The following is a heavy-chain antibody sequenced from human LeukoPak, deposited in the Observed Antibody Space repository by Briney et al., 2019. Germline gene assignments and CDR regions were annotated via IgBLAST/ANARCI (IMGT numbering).Heavy chain of an antibody. V-gene: IGHV3-23*01. Sequence: GGSLRLSYAASGFTFNSYAMSWVRQAPWERLQWVSGISDSGGNTYYADSVRGRFTISRDNSKNTLYLQMNSLRAEDTAVYYCARHRSSWLIDYWGQGTLVTVSS. CDR2: ISDSGGNT. CDR3: ARHRSSWLIDY. D-gene: IGHD6-6*01. CDR1: GFTFNSYA. J-gene: IGHJ4*02.